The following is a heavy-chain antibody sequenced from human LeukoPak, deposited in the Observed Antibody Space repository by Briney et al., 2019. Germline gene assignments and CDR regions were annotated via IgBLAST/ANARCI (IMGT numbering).Heavy chain of an antibody. CDR3: ASVRSFVVVPATMNI. CDR2: ISDSGGRT. J-gene: IGHJ4*02. Sequence: GETLRLSCAASGFTFSSYGMSWVRQAPGKGLEWVSAISDSGGRTFYADSVKVRFTISRDNSKNTLYLQMNSLRAEDTAVYYCASVRSFVVVPATMNIWGQGTLVTVSS. CDR1: GFTFSSYG. D-gene: IGHD2-2*01. V-gene: IGHV3-23*01.